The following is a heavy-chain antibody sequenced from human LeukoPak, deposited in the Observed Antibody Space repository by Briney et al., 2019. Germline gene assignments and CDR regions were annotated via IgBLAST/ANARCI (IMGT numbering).Heavy chain of an antibody. CDR3: ARLSRGYSSSWHVDP. CDR1: GGSISSYY. Sequence: SETLSLTCTVSGGSISSYYWSWIRQPPGKGLEWIAYISDIGSINFNPSLKSRVTISLDTSKNQFSLKLSSVTAADTAVYYCARLSRGYSSSWHVDPWGQGTLVTVSS. V-gene: IGHV4-59*08. J-gene: IGHJ5*02. D-gene: IGHD6-13*01. CDR2: ISDIGSI.